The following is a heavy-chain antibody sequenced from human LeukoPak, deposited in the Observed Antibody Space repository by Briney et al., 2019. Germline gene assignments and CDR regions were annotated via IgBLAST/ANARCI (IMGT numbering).Heavy chain of an antibody. J-gene: IGHJ3*02. V-gene: IGHV3-23*01. Sequence: QTGGSLRLSCAASGFTFSSYAMSWVRQAPGKGLEWVSAISGSGGSTYYADSVKGRFTISRDNAKNSLYLQMNSLRAEDTAVYYCARDSRDWSGYFFVDDAFDIWGQGTMVTVSS. CDR1: GFTFSSYA. CDR2: ISGSGGST. CDR3: ARDSRDWSGYFFVDDAFDI. D-gene: IGHD3-3*01.